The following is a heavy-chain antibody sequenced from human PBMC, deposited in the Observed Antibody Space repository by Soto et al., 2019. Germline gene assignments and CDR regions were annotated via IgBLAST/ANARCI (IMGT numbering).Heavy chain of an antibody. D-gene: IGHD3-10*01. CDR2: ISFDGNTE. J-gene: IGHJ6*02. CDR3: ARARHGSGSYTHFDYGLDV. Sequence: QVQLVESGGGVVQPGRSLRLSCAASGFTFISYAMHWVRQAPGKGLEWVAVISFDGNTEYYADSVKGRFTISRDNSKNTVYLQMNSLRSEDTAVYYCARARHGSGSYTHFDYGLDVWGQGTTVTVSS. CDR1: GFTFISYA. V-gene: IGHV3-30-3*01.